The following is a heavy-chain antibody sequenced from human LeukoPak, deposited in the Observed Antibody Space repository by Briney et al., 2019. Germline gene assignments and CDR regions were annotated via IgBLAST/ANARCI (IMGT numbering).Heavy chain of an antibody. CDR2: INHSGST. V-gene: IGHV4-34*01. J-gene: IGHJ6*02. D-gene: IGHD2-15*01. CDR1: GGSFSGYY. CDR3: ASFPVAATWGHYYYYYGMDV. Sequence: SETLALICAVYGGSFSGYYWSWIRQPPGKGLEWIGEINHSGSTNYNPSLKSRVTISVDTSKNQFSLKLSSVTAADTAVYYCASFPVAATWGHYYYYYGMDVWGQGTTVTVSS.